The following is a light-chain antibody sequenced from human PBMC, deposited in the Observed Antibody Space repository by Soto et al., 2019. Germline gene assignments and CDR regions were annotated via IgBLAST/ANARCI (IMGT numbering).Light chain of an antibody. V-gene: IGLV2-14*01. Sequence: QSALAQPVSMSGSPGQSITISCTGSGSDIATFSYVSWYQQYPGKAPKLLIYQVTSRASGVSHRFSGSKSGNTAALTISGLQPEDEAEYYCNSYSSTSFYVFGTGTRSPS. J-gene: IGLJ1*01. CDR2: QVT. CDR3: NSYSSTSFYV. CDR1: GSDIATFSY.